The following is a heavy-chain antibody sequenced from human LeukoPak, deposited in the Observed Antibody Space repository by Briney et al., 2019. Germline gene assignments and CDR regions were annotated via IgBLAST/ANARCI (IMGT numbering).Heavy chain of an antibody. Sequence: SGGSLRLSCAASGFTFSSYGMHWVRQAPGKGLEWVAFIRYDGSNKYYADSVKGRFTISRDNSKNTLYLQMNSLRAEDTAVYYCAKGPIYYGSGGYKSYYYYGMDVWGQGTTVTVSS. D-gene: IGHD3-10*01. V-gene: IGHV3-30*02. CDR2: IRYDGSNK. CDR1: GFTFSSYG. J-gene: IGHJ6*02. CDR3: AKGPIYYGSGGYKSYYYYGMDV.